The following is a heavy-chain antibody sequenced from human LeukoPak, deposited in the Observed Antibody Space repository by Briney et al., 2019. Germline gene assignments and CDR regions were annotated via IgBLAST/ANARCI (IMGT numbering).Heavy chain of an antibody. J-gene: IGHJ4*02. D-gene: IGHD3-10*01. CDR1: GFTFSSYA. V-gene: IGHV3-30-3*01. Sequence: GSLRLSCAASGFTFSSYAMHWVRQAPGKGLEWVAVISYDGSNKYYADSVKGRFTISRDNSKNTLYLQMNSLRAEDTAVYYCARDASPEVLWFGELSGWGQGTLVTVSS. CDR2: ISYDGSNK. CDR3: ARDASPEVLWFGELSG.